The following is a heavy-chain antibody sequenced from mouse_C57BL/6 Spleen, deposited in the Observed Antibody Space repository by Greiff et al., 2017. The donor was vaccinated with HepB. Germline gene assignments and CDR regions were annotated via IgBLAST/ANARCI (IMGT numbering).Heavy chain of an antibody. J-gene: IGHJ2*01. Sequence: EVQLVESGPGLVKPSQSLSLTCSVTGYSITSGYYWNWIRQFPGNKLEWMGYISYDGSNNYNPSLKNRISITRDTSKNQFFLKLNSVTTEDTATYYCARGEYFDYWGQGTTLTVSS. CDR3: ARGEYFDY. CDR2: ISYDGSN. V-gene: IGHV3-6*01. CDR1: GYSITSGYY.